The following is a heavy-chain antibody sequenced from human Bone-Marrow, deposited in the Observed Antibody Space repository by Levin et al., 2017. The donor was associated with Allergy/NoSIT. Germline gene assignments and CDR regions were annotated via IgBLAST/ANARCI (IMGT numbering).Heavy chain of an antibody. D-gene: IGHD1-26*01. Sequence: GDSLKISCKASGYTFTSYGISWVRQAPGQGLEWMGWISAYNGNTNYAQKLQGRVTVTTDTSTSTAYMELRSLRSDDTAVYYCARDSGSLVRHDYWGQGTLVTVSS. CDR3: ARDSGSLVRHDY. J-gene: IGHJ4*02. CDR1: GYTFTSYG. V-gene: IGHV1-18*01. CDR2: ISAYNGNT.